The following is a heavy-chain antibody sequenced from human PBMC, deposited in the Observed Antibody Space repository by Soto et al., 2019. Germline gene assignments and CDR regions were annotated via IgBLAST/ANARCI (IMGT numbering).Heavy chain of an antibody. CDR3: ARGGRATWIQLGFDY. D-gene: IGHD5-18*01. CDR1: GFTFSSYW. Sequence: EVQLVESGGGLVQPGGSLRLSCAASGFTFSSYWMSWVRQAPGKGLEWVANIKQDGSEKYYVDSVKGRFTISRDNAKNSLYLQMNSLRAEDTAVYYCARGGRATWIQLGFDYWGQGTLVTVSS. V-gene: IGHV3-7*01. CDR2: IKQDGSEK. J-gene: IGHJ4*02.